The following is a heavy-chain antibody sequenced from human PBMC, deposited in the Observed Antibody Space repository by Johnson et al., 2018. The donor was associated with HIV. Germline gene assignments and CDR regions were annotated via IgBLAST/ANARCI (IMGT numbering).Heavy chain of an antibody. V-gene: IGHV3-30*04. Sequence: QVQLVESGGGVVQPGRSLRLSCAASGFTFSSYAMHWVRQAPGKGLEWVAVISYDGSNKYYADSVKGRFTISRDNSKHTLYLKMNSLRAEDTAVYYCARGDFWSGYPDAFDIWGQGTMVTVSS. CDR2: ISYDGSNK. CDR3: ARGDFWSGYPDAFDI. J-gene: IGHJ3*02. CDR1: GFTFSSYA. D-gene: IGHD3-3*01.